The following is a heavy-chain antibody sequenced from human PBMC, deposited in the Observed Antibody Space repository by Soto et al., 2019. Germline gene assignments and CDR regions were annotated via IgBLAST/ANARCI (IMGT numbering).Heavy chain of an antibody. J-gene: IGHJ4*02. D-gene: IGHD2-2*01. CDR3: ARQNYCSTSSCPPDFDC. Sequence: PSETLSLTCTVSGGSISSSSYYWGWIRQPPGKGLEWIGSIYNSGRTYYNPSLKSRVTISVDTSKNQFSLKLSSVTAADTAVYYCARQNYCSTSSCPPDFDCWGQGTLVTVSS. V-gene: IGHV4-39*01. CDR1: GGSISSSSYY. CDR2: IYNSGRT.